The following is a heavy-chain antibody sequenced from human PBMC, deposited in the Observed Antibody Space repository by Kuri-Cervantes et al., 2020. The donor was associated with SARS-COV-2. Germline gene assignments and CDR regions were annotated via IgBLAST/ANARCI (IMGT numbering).Heavy chain of an antibody. CDR2: IYYSGST. CDR3: ARRGAGSSPAAFDI. D-gene: IGHD1-26*01. Sequence: ESLKISCTVSGGSISSSNYYWGWIRQPPGKGLEWIGSIYYSGSTHYNPSLKSRVSISVDTSRNQFSLKLSSVTAADTAVYYCARRGAGSSPAAFDIWGLGTMVTVSS. CDR1: GGSISSSNYY. J-gene: IGHJ3*02. V-gene: IGHV4-39*01.